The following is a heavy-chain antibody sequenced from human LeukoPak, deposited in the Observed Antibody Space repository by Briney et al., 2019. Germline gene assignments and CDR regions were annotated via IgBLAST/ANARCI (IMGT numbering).Heavy chain of an antibody. CDR2: IKHSGST. V-gene: IGHV4-34*01. Sequence: SETLSLTCVIYGGSFCGYYWNWIRQPPGKGLEWIGEIKHSGSTNYNPSLESRVTISVDTSKNQFSLKLSSVTAADTAVYYCARGGSSGYYDAFDIWGQGTMVTVSS. CDR3: ARGGSSGYYDAFDI. J-gene: IGHJ3*02. CDR1: GGSFCGYY. D-gene: IGHD3-22*01.